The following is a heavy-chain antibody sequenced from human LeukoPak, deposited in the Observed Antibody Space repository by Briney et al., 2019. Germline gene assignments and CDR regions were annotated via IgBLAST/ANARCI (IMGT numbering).Heavy chain of an antibody. J-gene: IGHJ4*02. CDR3: ADYVDAATENTIYY. CDR2: ISGSGGST. V-gene: IGHV3-23*01. Sequence: PGGSLRLSCAASGFTFSSYSMTRVRQAPGKGLEWVSAISGSGGSTYYADSVKGRFTISRDNSKNTLFLHMNSLRAEDTAVYYCADYVDAATENTIYYWGQGTLVTVSS. CDR1: GFTFSSYS. D-gene: IGHD6-13*01.